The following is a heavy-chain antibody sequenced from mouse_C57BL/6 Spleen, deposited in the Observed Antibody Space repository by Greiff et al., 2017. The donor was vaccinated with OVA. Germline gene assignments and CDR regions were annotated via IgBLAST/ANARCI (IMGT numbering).Heavy chain of an antibody. V-gene: IGHV1-69*01. D-gene: IGHD3-1*01. Sequence: QVQLQQPGAELVMPGASVKLSCKASGYTFTSYWMHWVKQRPGQGLEWIGEIDPSDSYTNYNQKFKGKSTLTVDKSSSTAYMQLSSLTSEDSAVYYCARGETGRYFDYWGQGTTLTVSS. CDR3: ARGETGRYFDY. J-gene: IGHJ2*01. CDR1: GYTFTSYW. CDR2: IDPSDSYT.